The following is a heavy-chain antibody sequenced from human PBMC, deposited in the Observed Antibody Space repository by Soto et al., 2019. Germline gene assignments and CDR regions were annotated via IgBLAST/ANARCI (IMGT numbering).Heavy chain of an antibody. Sequence: SDTLSLTCAIYNSSLGAFHWTWIRQPPGKGLEWIGELIHGGSTNYNPSLKSRVTFSLDTSRSQFSLHLMSVTAADSAVYYCARSPLSYDYVRQTWREVGDSFDVWGRGTSVTVSS. CDR2: LIHGGST. CDR3: ARSPLSYDYVRQTWREVGDSFDV. CDR1: NSSLGAFH. D-gene: IGHD3-10*02. V-gene: IGHV4-34*12. J-gene: IGHJ3*01.